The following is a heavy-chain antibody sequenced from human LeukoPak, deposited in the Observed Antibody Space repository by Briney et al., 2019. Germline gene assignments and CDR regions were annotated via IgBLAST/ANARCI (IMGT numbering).Heavy chain of an antibody. D-gene: IGHD6-13*01. Sequence: GGSLRLSCAASGFTFSTYWMSWVRQAPGKGLEWVADIKQDGSEKYYVDSVKGRFTISRDNAKNSLYLQMNSLRAEDTAMYYCARDSAGNDYWGQGTLVTVSS. J-gene: IGHJ4*02. CDR3: ARDSAGNDY. CDR1: GFTFSTYW. CDR2: IKQDGSEK. V-gene: IGHV3-7*01.